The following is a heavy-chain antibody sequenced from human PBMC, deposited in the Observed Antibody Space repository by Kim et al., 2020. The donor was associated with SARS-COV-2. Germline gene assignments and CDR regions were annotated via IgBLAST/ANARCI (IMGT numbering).Heavy chain of an antibody. CDR1: GFTFDDYA. V-gene: IGHV3-43*02. J-gene: IGHJ4*02. D-gene: IGHD3-22*01. CDR3: AKSYYDSSGPTGGFDY. Sequence: GGSLRLSCAASGFTFDDYAMHWVRQAPGKGLEWVSLISGDGGSTYYADSVKGRFTISRDNSKNSLYLQMNSLRTEDTALYYCAKSYYDSSGPTGGFDYWGQGTLVTVSS. CDR2: ISGDGGST.